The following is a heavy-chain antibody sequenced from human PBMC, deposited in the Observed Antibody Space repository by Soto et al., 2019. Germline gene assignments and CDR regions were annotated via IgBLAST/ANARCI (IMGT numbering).Heavy chain of an antibody. V-gene: IGHV1-69*02. CDR1: GGTFSSYT. CDR3: ARGSGSYYDYYYGMDV. CDR2: IIPILGIA. J-gene: IGHJ6*02. Sequence: QVQLVQSGAEVKKPGSSVKVSCKASGGTFSSYTISWVRQAPGQGLEWMGRIIPILGIANYAQKFQGRVTITAAKSTRTAYMELSSLRSEDTAVYYCARGSGSYYDYYYGMDVWGQGTTVTVSS. D-gene: IGHD3-10*01.